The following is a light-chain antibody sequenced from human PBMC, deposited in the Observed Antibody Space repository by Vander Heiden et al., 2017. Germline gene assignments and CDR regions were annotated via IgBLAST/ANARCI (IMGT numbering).Light chain of an antibody. Sequence: DIQLTQSPSLLSAFAGDEVTIPCRASQGITSSLAWYQQKPGKAPKLLIYGASAMQSGVPSRFSGSGSGTEFTLTIRSLQPEDFATYYCQQLDGFPPTFGGGTKVDIK. CDR3: QQLDGFPPT. V-gene: IGKV1-9*01. J-gene: IGKJ4*01. CDR2: GAS. CDR1: QGITSS.